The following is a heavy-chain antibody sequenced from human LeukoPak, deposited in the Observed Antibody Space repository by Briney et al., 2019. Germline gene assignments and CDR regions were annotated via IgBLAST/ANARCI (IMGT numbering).Heavy chain of an antibody. CDR2: INPNSGGT. D-gene: IGHD3-9*01. V-gene: IGHV1-2*02. J-gene: IGHJ5*02. Sequence: ASVKVSCKASGYTFTGYYMHWVRQAPGQGLEWMGWINPNSGGTNYAQKFQGRVTMTRDTSISTAYMELSRLRSDDTAVYYCARDYDILTGYYRCRWFDPWGQGTLVTVSS. CDR3: ARDYDILTGYYRCRWFDP. CDR1: GYTFTGYY.